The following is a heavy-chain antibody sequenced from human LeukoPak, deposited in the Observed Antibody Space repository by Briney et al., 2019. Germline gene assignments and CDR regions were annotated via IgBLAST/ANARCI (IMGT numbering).Heavy chain of an antibody. CDR1: SGSISSYY. CDR3: ARWGGDIVVVPAANNWLDP. J-gene: IGHJ5*02. Sequence: ASETLSLTCTVSSGSISSYYWSWIRQPPGKGLEWVSVIYSGGSTYYADSVKGRFTISRDNFKNTVYLQMNSLRAEDTAVYYCARWGGDIVVVPAANNWLDPWGQGTLVTVSS. D-gene: IGHD2-2*01. CDR2: IYSGGST. V-gene: IGHV3-66*01.